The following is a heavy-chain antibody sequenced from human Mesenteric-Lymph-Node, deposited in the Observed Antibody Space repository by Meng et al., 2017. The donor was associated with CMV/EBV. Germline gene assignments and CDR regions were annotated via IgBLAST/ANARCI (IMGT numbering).Heavy chain of an antibody. Sequence: LNTSGVAVAWVRPPPGKALDCLALIYWDGDEHYSPSLKTRLTIPKDTSKNQVVLTLTNMDPVDTATYYCAYRPDSQKGGGRYRWFDPWGQGTLVTVSS. CDR2: IYWDGDE. D-gene: IGHD3-16*02. J-gene: IGHJ5*02. V-gene: IGHV2-5*02. CDR1: LNTSGVA. CDR3: AYRPDSQKGGGRYRWFDP.